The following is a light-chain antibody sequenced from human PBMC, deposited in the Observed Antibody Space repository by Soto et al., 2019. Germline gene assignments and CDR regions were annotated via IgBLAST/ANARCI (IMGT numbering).Light chain of an antibody. Sequence: QSALTQPASVSGSPGQSITISCTGISSDVGGYNYVSWYQQHPGKAPKLMIYDVSNRPSGVSNRFSGSKSDNTASLTISGLQAEDEADYYCSSYTSSSTYVFGTGTKLTVL. J-gene: IGLJ1*01. CDR1: SSDVGGYNY. CDR3: SSYTSSSTYV. V-gene: IGLV2-14*01. CDR2: DVS.